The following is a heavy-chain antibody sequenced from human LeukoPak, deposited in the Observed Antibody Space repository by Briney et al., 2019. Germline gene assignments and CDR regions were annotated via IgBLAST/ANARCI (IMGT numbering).Heavy chain of an antibody. CDR3: ARALDEGARFDY. CDR2: ISYDGSNK. Sequence: GGSLRLSCAASGFTFSTYAMHWVRQAPGKGLEWVAVISYDGSNKYYADSVKGRFTISRDNSKTTLYLQMNSLRAEDTAVYYCARALDEGARFDYWGQGTLVTVSS. V-gene: IGHV3-30-3*01. CDR1: GFTFSTYA. J-gene: IGHJ4*02.